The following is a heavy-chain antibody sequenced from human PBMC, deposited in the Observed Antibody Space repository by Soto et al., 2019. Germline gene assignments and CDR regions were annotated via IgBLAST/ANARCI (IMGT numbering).Heavy chain of an antibody. CDR2: ISAYNGNT. CDR1: GYTFTSYG. CDR3: AREINFRAYCFWSGPIYCYYGMEV. V-gene: IGHV1-18*04. Sequence: QVQLVQSGAEVKKPGASVKVSCKASGYTFTSYGISWVRQAPGQGLEWMGWISAYNGNTNYAQKLQGRVTMTTAPTTSTAYMEVRSLRSEDTAVDYCAREINFRAYCFWSGPIYCYYGMEVWGEGTTVTVSS. D-gene: IGHD3-3*01. J-gene: IGHJ6*04.